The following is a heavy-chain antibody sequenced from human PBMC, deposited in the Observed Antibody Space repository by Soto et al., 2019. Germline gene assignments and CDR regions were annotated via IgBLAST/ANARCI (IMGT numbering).Heavy chain of an antibody. CDR3: ARVRCSGGSCYYNWFDP. CDR1: GGSISSYY. J-gene: IGHJ5*02. CDR2: IYTSGST. Sequence: SETLSLTCTVSGGSISSYYCSWIRQPAGKGLEWIGRIYTSGSTNYNPSLKSRVTMSVDTSKNQFSLKLSSVTAADTAVYYCARVRCSGGSCYYNWFDPWGQGTLVTVSS. D-gene: IGHD2-15*01. V-gene: IGHV4-4*07.